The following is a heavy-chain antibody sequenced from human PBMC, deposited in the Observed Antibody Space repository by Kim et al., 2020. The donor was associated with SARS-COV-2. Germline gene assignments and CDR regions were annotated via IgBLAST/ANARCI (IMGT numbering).Heavy chain of an antibody. D-gene: IGHD3-16*01. CDR1: GFTFSLYS. V-gene: IGHV3-21*04. CDR2: ISSNSTYI. J-gene: IGHJ4*02. CDR3: ARGRGADFYDPGY. Sequence: GGSLRLSCAASGFTFSLYSMNWVRQAPGKGLEWVSSISSNSTYIYYADSVEGRFTVSRDNAKNSLVLQMDSLRAEDAAVYYCARGRGADFYDPGYWGQGT.